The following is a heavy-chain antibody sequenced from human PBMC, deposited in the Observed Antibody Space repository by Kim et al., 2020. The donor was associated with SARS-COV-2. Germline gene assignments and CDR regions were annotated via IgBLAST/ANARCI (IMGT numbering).Heavy chain of an antibody. V-gene: IGHV3-33*08. CDR1: GFIMRTYG. D-gene: IGHD1-26*01. Sequence: GGSLRLSCAASGFIMRTYGMHWVRQASGKGLEWVAVIWSDGSYKNYADSVKGRFTVSRDNSKDTLYLEMNSLRAEDTGIYYCARSPGAVPFLDAFDIWGQGTMVTVSS. J-gene: IGHJ3*02. CDR2: IWSDGSYK. CDR3: ARSPGAVPFLDAFDI.